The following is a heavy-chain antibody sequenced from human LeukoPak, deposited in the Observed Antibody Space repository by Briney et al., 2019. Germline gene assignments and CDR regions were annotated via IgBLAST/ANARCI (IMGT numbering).Heavy chain of an antibody. CDR2: IYYSGST. V-gene: IGHV4-59*01. CDR3: ARVGALYSSSWYFSL. Sequence: SETLSLTCTVSIGSISSYYWSWIRQPPGKGLEWIGYIYYSGSTNYNPSLKSRVTISVDTSKNQFSLKLSSVTAADTAVYYCARVGALYSSSWYFSLWGQGTLVTVSS. CDR1: IGSISSYY. J-gene: IGHJ4*02. D-gene: IGHD6-13*01.